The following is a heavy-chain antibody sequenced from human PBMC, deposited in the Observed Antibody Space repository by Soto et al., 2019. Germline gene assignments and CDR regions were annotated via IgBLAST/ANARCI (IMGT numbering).Heavy chain of an antibody. J-gene: IGHJ1*01. CDR2: IGVRSSFT. V-gene: IGHV3-21*05. CDR1: GFMFSNHA. D-gene: IGHD1-26*01. Sequence: GGSLRLSCAASGFMFSNHAMNWVRQAPGKGLEWVSYIGVRSSFTQYADSVRGRFTVSRDDAKNSLYLQMNSLRAEDAAVYYCKRDMWPYGGTWESKHWGRGILVTVSS. CDR3: KRDMWPYGGTWESKH.